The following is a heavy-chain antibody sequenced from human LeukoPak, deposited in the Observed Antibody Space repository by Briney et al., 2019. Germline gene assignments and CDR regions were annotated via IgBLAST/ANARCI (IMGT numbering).Heavy chain of an antibody. J-gene: IGHJ3*02. CDR1: GGSISSYY. CDR2: VHNNGET. D-gene: IGHD5-18*01. Sequence: SETLSLTCTVSGGSISSYYWSWLRQPPGKGLEWIAYVHNNGETKHNPSLKSRDTISVDTPNNQISLRLSSVTAADTAMYYCARQPAATAAFDIWGLGTMVTVSS. V-gene: IGHV4-59*08. CDR3: ARQPAATAAFDI.